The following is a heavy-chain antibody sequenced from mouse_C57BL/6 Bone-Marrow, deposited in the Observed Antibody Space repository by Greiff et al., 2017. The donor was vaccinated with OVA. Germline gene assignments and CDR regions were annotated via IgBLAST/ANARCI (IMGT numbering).Heavy chain of an antibody. J-gene: IGHJ2*01. CDR2: ISDGGSYT. D-gene: IGHD1-1*01. Sequence: EVKVEESGGGLVKPGGSLKLSCAASGFTFSSYAMSWVRQTPEKRLEWVATISDGGSYTYYPDNVKGRFTISRDNAKNNLYLQMSHLKSEDTAMYYCARDRGVFITTVVGTPYFDYWGQGTTLTVSS. CDR3: ARDRGVFITTVVGTPYFDY. V-gene: IGHV5-4*01. CDR1: GFTFSSYA.